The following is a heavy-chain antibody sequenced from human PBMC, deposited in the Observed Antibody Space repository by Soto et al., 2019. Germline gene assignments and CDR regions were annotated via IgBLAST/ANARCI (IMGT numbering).Heavy chain of an antibody. CDR3: AKGNSWSPALVLDI. CDR1: GFTFSSYA. Sequence: GGSLRLSCAASGFTFSSYAMNWVRQAPGRGLEWVSAISGSGGSTYYADSVKGRFTISRDSSKNTLYLQMNSLRAEDTAVYYCAKGNSWSPALVLDIWGQGTMVTVSS. J-gene: IGHJ3*02. D-gene: IGHD1-7*01. V-gene: IGHV3-23*01. CDR2: ISGSGGST.